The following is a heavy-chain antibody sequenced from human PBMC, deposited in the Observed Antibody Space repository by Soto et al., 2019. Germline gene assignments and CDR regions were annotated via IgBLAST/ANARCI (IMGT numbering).Heavy chain of an antibody. CDR2: INAGNGNT. CDR3: ASNPAQLTHYYYYGMDV. V-gene: IGHV1-3*01. J-gene: IGHJ6*02. Sequence: QVQLVQSGAEVKKPGASVKVSCKASGYTFTSYAMHWVRQAPGQRLEWMGWINAGNGNTKYSQKFQGRVTITRDTSASTAYMELSSLRSEDTAVYYCASNPAQLTHYYYYGMDVWGQGTTVTVSS. D-gene: IGHD6-13*01. CDR1: GYTFTSYA.